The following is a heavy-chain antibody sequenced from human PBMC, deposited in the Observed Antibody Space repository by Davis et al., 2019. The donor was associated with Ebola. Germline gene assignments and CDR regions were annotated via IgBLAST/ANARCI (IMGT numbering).Heavy chain of an antibody. CDR3: AVVAVAGTNFDH. D-gene: IGHD6-19*01. V-gene: IGHV1-46*01. CDR1: GYTFSSYY. J-gene: IGHJ4*02. Sequence: AASVKVSCKASGYTFSSYYVHWVRQAPGQGLEWTGIINPSGGRTSYAQNFQDRFTVTRDTSTSTVYMDLNSLRSEDTAVYYCAVVAVAGTNFDHCGQGTLVTVSS. CDR2: INPSGGRT.